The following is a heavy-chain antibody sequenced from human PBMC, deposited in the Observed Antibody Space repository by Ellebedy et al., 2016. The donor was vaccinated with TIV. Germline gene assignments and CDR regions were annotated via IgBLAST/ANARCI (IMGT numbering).Heavy chain of an antibody. V-gene: IGHV3-23*01. CDR3: ARAPDGSSWVDRVFDY. J-gene: IGHJ4*02. CDR2: ISGSGGST. Sequence: GESLKISXAASGFTFSSYAMSWVRQAPGKGLEWVSAISGSGGSTYYADSVKGRFTISRDNSKNTLYLQMNSLRAEDTAVYYCARAPDGSSWVDRVFDYWGQGTLVTVSS. CDR1: GFTFSSYA. D-gene: IGHD6-13*01.